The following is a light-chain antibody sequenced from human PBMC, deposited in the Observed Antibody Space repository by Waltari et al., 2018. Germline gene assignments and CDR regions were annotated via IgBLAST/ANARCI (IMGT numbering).Light chain of an antibody. CDR1: QVIASG. Sequence: AIRLTQSPPFLSASLGDRVTLTCRASQVIASGLTWYQQKPGKPPRLLIYDGSILETGVPSRFSGSGSGTDFTLTISSLQAEDFATYLCHHFDGYPDFTFGGGTKVEIK. CDR3: HHFDGYPDFT. CDR2: DGS. V-gene: IGKV1-13*02. J-gene: IGKJ4*01.